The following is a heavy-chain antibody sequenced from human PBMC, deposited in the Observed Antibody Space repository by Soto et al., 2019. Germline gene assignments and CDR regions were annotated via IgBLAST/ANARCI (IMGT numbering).Heavy chain of an antibody. V-gene: IGHV3-66*01. CDR2: IYSGGST. CDR3: TRDQSSAFHH. Sequence: PGGSLRLSCAASGFTVSSNYMSWVRQAPGKGLEWVSVIYSGGSTYYADSVKGRFTISRDNSKNTLYLQMNSLRAEDTAVYYCTRDQSSAFHHWGQGTLVTVSS. J-gene: IGHJ4*02. CDR1: GFTVSSNY. D-gene: IGHD6-19*01.